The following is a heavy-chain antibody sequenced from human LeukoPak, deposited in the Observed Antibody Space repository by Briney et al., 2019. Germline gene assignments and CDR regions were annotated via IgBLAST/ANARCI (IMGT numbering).Heavy chain of an antibody. J-gene: IGHJ6*04. V-gene: IGHV3-53*01. Sequence: GGSLRLSCAASGFTVSSNYMSWVRQAPGKGLEWVSVIYSGGSTYYADSVKGRFTVSRDISENTLYLQMNSLRAEDTAVYYCARSIAAAAHYYYYGMDVWGKGTTVTVSS. CDR3: ARSIAAAAHYYYYGMDV. CDR2: IYSGGST. D-gene: IGHD6-13*01. CDR1: GFTVSSNY.